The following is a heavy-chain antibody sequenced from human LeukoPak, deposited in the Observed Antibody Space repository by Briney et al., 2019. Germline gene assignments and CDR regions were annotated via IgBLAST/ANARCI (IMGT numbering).Heavy chain of an antibody. D-gene: IGHD6-13*01. CDR1: GFTFDDYA. V-gene: IGHV3-9*01. Sequence: GGSLRLSCAASGFTFDDYAMHWVRQAPGKGLEWVSGISWNSGSIGYADSVRGRFTISRDNAKNSLYLQMNSLRAEDTALYYCAKDMNTYSSSLYNWFDPWGQGTLVTVSS. CDR3: AKDMNTYSSSLYNWFDP. CDR2: ISWNSGSI. J-gene: IGHJ5*02.